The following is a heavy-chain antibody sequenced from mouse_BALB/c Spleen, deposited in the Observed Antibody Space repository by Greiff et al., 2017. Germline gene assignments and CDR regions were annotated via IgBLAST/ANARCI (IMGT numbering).Heavy chain of an antibody. Sequence: EVKVVESGGGLVQPGGSRKLSCAASGFTFSSFGMHWVRQAPEKGLEWVAYISSGSSTIYYADTVKGRFTISRDNPKNTLFLQMTSLRSEDTAMYYCARGVRRDAMDYWGQGTSVTVSS. CDR2: ISSGSSTI. D-gene: IGHD2-14*01. J-gene: IGHJ4*01. CDR3: ARGVRRDAMDY. CDR1: GFTFSSFG. V-gene: IGHV5-17*02.